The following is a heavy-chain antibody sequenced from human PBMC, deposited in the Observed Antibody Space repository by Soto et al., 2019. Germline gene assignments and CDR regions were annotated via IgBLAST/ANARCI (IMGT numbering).Heavy chain of an antibody. CDR3: ARELGYSYGYYYYYGMDV. V-gene: IGHV3-33*01. CDR1: GFTFSSYG. Sequence: QVQLVESRGGVVQPGRSLRLSCAASGFTFSSYGMHWVRQAPGKGLEWVAVIWYDGSNKYYADSVKGRFTISRDNSKNTLYLQMNSLRAEDTAVYYCARELGYSYGYYYYYGMDVWGQGTTVTVSS. J-gene: IGHJ6*02. CDR2: IWYDGSNK. D-gene: IGHD5-18*01.